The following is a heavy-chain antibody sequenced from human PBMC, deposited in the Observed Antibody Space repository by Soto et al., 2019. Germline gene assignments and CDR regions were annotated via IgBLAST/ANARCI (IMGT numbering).Heavy chain of an antibody. CDR2: IHNSGST. CDR3: ARDAVSLCDTSGYYPYFDF. V-gene: IGHV4-31*03. Sequence: QVQLQESGPGLVKPSQTLSLICTVSGGSIKNGGYYWTWIRQHPGKGLEWIGYIHNSGSTNYNPSLKSRLTTPTDPSKTQFSLNLRSVTAADTAVYYCARDAVSLCDTSGYYPYFDFWGQGTLVTVSS. J-gene: IGHJ4*02. CDR1: GGSIKNGGYY. D-gene: IGHD3-22*01.